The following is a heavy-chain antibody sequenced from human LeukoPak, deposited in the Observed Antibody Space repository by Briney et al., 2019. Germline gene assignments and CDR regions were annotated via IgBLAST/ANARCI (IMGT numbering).Heavy chain of an antibody. CDR1: RFTFSNYD. Sequence: PGGSLRLSCQASRFTFSNYDMHWVRPVTGKGMEWVSSIDTAVHTYYPASIKGRFTISRENAKNSLYLQMNSLRAGDTAVYYCARESLDRNGYTYLDYWGQGTLVTVSS. J-gene: IGHJ4*02. D-gene: IGHD5-24*01. CDR3: ARESLDRNGYTYLDY. CDR2: IDTAVHT. V-gene: IGHV3-13*04.